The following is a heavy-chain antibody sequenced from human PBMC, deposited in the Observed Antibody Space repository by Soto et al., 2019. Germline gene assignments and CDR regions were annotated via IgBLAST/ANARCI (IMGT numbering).Heavy chain of an antibody. CDR3: ARGYCSAVGCYVHYYYGFDA. CDR1: GFTFRSYA. J-gene: IGHJ6*02. Sequence: PGGSLRLSCAAAGFTFRSYAMNWVRQAPGKGLELVSSISSNGGSAYYADSVKGRFTISRDNSKNTLYLQMNSLRADDTAVYYCARGYCSAVGCYVHYYYGFDAWGQGTTVTVSS. V-gene: IGHV3-23*01. D-gene: IGHD2-15*01. CDR2: ISSNGGSA.